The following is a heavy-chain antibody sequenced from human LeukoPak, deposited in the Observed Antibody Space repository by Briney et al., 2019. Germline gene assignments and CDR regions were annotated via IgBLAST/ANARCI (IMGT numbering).Heavy chain of an antibody. CDR1: VGTFSIYA. V-gene: IGHV1-69*13. CDR2: IIPIFGTA. Sequence: SVKVSCKDSVGTFSIYAISCVRQAPGHGLEWMGGIIPIFGTANYAQKFQGRVTITADESTSTAYMELSSLRSGETAVYYCPRNRGSSRPNWGQGTLVTVSS. D-gene: IGHD6-13*01. J-gene: IGHJ4*02. CDR3: PRNRGSSRPN.